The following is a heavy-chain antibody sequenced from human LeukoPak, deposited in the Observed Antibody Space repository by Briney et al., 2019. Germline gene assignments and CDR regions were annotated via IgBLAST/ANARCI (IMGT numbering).Heavy chain of an antibody. D-gene: IGHD1-7*01. CDR2: MNQRGSM. J-gene: IGHJ4*02. V-gene: IGHV4-38-2*02. CDR1: GYSISSGYY. CDR3: ARELELRY. Sequence: PSEALSLTCTVSGYSISSGYYWSWIRQSPGKGLEWIGEMNQRGSMNYNPSLKSRVTISVDRSKNQFSLKLSSVTAADTAVYYCARELELRYWGQGTLVTVSS.